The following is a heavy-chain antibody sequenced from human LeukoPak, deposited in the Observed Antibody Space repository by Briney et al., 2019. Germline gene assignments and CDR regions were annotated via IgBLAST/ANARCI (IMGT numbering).Heavy chain of an antibody. J-gene: IGHJ6*03. CDR3: ARSSEGRYYYDSSGYSYYYYYMDV. V-gene: IGHV4-34*01. CDR2: INHSGST. Sequence: PSETLSLTCAVYGGSFSGYYWSWIRQPPGKGLEWIGEINHSGSTNYNPSLKSRVTISVDTSKNQFSLKLSSVTAADTAVYYCARSSEGRYYYDSSGYSYYYYYMDVWGKGTTVTISS. CDR1: GGSFSGYY. D-gene: IGHD3-22*01.